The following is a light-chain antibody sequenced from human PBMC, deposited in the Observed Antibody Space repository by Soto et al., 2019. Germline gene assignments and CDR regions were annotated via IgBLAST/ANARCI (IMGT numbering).Light chain of an antibody. CDR3: SSYTTSSTLV. CDR1: NSDVGAYYY. Sequence: QSALTQPASVSGSPGQSLTISCTGTNSDVGAYYYVSWYQHQPGIAPKVMIYEVSNRPSGVSNRFSGSKFGNTASLTISGLQAEDEGYYYCSSYTTSSTLVFGGGTKLTVL. V-gene: IGLV2-14*01. J-gene: IGLJ2*01. CDR2: EVS.